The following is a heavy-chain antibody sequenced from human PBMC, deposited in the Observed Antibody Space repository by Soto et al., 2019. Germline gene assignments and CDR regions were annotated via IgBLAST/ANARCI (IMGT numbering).Heavy chain of an antibody. V-gene: IGHV4-39*01. J-gene: IGHJ5*02. D-gene: IGHD3-9*01. CDR2: IYYSGST. CDR1: SGSISSADYY. Sequence: PSETLSLTCTVSSGSISSADYYWGWIRQPPGRGLEWIGSIYYSGSTYYNPSLKSRVTISVDTSKNQFSLKLSSVTAADTAVYYCASSLRYFDWLLYFAWFDPWGEGAVVTVCS. CDR3: ASSLRYFDWLLYFAWFDP.